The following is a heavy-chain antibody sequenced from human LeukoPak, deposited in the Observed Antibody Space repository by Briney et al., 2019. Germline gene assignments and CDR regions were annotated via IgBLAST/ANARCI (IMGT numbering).Heavy chain of an antibody. V-gene: IGHV3-30-3*01. Sequence: HPGRSLRLSCAASGFTISSYAMHWVRQAPGKGLEWVAVISYDGSNKYYADSVKGRFTISRDSSKNNLYLHMTSLRDEDTALYYCAKGAFDVWGQGTVVIVSS. CDR2: ISYDGSNK. CDR1: GFTISSYA. J-gene: IGHJ3*01. CDR3: AKGAFDV.